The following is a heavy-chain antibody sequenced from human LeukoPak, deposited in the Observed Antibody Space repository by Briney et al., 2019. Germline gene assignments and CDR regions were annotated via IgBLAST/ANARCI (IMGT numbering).Heavy chain of an antibody. Sequence: GGSLRLSCAASGFTFNYYAMSWVRQAPGKGLEWVSGISDNEGSTYYRDSVKGRFTISRDNTKNTAYLQLNNLRADDTAVYFCARHDSFIPYWGQGTLVIVSS. D-gene: IGHD5-18*01. V-gene: IGHV3-23*01. CDR2: ISDNEGST. J-gene: IGHJ4*02. CDR1: GFTFNYYA. CDR3: ARHDSFIPY.